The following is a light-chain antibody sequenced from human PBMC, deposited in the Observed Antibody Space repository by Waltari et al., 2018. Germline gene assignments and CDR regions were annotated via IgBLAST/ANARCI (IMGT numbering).Light chain of an antibody. Sequence: QSVLTQPPSISAAAGQTVTISCSGTRSKIGDYYVSWYQQVPETAPKILIYDNFKRPSGVSDRFSGSKSGTSATLVITGLQTGDEADYFCGTWDASLTAWVFGGGTRLSVL. CDR2: DNF. CDR3: GTWDASLTAWV. CDR1: RSKIGDYY. V-gene: IGLV1-51*01. J-gene: IGLJ3*02.